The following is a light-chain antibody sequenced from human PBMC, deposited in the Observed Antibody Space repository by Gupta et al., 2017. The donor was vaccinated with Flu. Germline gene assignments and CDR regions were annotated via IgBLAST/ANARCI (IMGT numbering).Light chain of an antibody. CDR3: QEYNRYSWT. J-gene: IGKJ1*01. Sequence: GYRVTITCLASQSISSWLAWYQQKPGNPPKLLIYMASTLEPGVPSRFAGSGSGTEFTLTISSLQPDDFATYYCQEYNRYSWTFGQGTKVEIK. CDR2: MAS. V-gene: IGKV1-5*03. CDR1: QSISSW.